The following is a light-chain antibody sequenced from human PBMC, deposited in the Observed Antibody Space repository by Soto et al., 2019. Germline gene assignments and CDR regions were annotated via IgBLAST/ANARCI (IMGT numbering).Light chain of an antibody. CDR3: QQYTNWPPNT. J-gene: IGKJ5*01. CDR1: QRVYSN. V-gene: IGKV3-15*01. CDR2: GAS. Sequence: EIFMTQSPDTLSVSPGESATPSCRASQRVYSNLAWYQQRPGQAPRLLIYGASTRATGVPARFSGRGSGTEFTLTISSLQSEDFAVYYCQQYTNWPPNTFGQGTRLEIK.